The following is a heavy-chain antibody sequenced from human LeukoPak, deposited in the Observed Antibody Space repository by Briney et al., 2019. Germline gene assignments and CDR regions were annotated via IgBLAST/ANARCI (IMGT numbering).Heavy chain of an antibody. J-gene: IGHJ4*02. V-gene: IGHV4-4*07. Sequence: SETLSLTCAVYGGSFSSYYWSWIRQPAGKGLEWIGHIYTSGSTNYNPSLKSRVTMSVDTSKNQFSLKLSSVTAADTAVYYCARDPGYYDSSGYYGRGLDYWGQGTLVTVSS. CDR2: IYTSGST. CDR1: GGSFSSYY. D-gene: IGHD3-22*01. CDR3: ARDPGYYDSSGYYGRGLDY.